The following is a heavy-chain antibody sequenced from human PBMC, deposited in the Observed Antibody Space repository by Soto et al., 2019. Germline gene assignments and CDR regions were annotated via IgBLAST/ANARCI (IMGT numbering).Heavy chain of an antibody. D-gene: IGHD2-21*02. V-gene: IGHV1-69*12. J-gene: IGHJ6*02. CDR2: IIPIFGTA. CDR3: ARHVPTAGYYYGRDV. Sequence: QVQLVQSGAEVKKPGSSVKVSCKASGGTFSSYAISWVRQAPGQGLEWMGGIIPIFGTANYAQKFQGRVTMTAVDSPSPAYMELSSLRSEDTAVYFCARHVPTAGYYYGRDVWGPGATVTVSS. CDR1: GGTFSSYA.